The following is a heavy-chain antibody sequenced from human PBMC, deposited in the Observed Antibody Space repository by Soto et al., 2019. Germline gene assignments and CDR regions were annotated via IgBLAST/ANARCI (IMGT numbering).Heavy chain of an antibody. V-gene: IGHV3-21*01. CDR2: ISSSSSYI. D-gene: IGHD6-13*01. Sequence: EVQLVESGGGLVKPGGSLRLSCAASGFTFSSYSMNWVRPAPGKGLEWVSSISSSSSYIYYADSVKGRFTISRDNAKNSLYLQMNSLRAEDTAVYYCATAGYSSRGAFDIWGQGTMVTVSS. CDR3: ATAGYSSRGAFDI. CDR1: GFTFSSYS. J-gene: IGHJ3*02.